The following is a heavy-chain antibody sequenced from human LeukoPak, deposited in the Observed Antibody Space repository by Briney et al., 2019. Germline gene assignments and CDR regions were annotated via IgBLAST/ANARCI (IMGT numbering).Heavy chain of an antibody. CDR2: ISGSGGST. J-gene: IGHJ4*02. V-gene: IGHV3-23*01. CDR1: GFTFSSYA. CDR3: AKASALWFGELFFFNY. Sequence: SGGSLRLSCAASGFTFSSYAMSWVRQAPGKGLEWVSAISGSGGSTYYADSVKGRFTISRDNSKNTLYLQMNSLRAEDTAVYYCAKASALWFGELFFFNYWGQGTLVTVSS. D-gene: IGHD3-10*01.